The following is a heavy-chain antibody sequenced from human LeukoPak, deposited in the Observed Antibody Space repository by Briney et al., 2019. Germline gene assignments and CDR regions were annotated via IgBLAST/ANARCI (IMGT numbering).Heavy chain of an antibody. CDR3: AKDLSPFRY. J-gene: IGHJ4*02. V-gene: IGHV3-23*01. CDR1: GFTFSTYT. Sequence: PGGSLRLSCAASGFTFSTYTMYWVRHPPGKRLEWVSIIGNNGGGIHYADSVKGRFTISRDNFKNALYLQMNSLRVEDTAVYYCAKDLSPFRYWGQGTLVTVSS. CDR2: IGNNGGGI.